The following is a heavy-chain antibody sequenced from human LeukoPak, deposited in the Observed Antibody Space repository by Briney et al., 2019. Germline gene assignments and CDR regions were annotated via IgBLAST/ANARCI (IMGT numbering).Heavy chain of an antibody. Sequence: SETLSLTCTVSGGSISSYYWSWIRQPPGKGLEWIGYIYYSGSTNYNPSLKSRVTISVDTSKNQFSLKLSSVTAADTAVYYCARALGMATYGSAPANFDYWGQGTLVTVSP. CDR2: IYYSGST. V-gene: IGHV4-59*01. CDR1: GGSISSYY. CDR3: ARALGMATYGSAPANFDY. J-gene: IGHJ4*02. D-gene: IGHD5-24*01.